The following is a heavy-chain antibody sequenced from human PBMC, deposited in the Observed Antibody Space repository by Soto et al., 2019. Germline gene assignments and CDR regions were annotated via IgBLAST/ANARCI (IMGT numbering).Heavy chain of an antibody. J-gene: IGHJ5*02. Sequence: SVTVSCKASGCTFSSYAISWVRQAPGQGLEWMGGIIPIFGTANYAQKFQGRVTITADKSTSTAYMELSSLRSEDTAVYYCARVYRVYSSSPSGYNWFDPWGQGTLVTVSS. CDR2: IIPIFGTA. V-gene: IGHV1-69*06. D-gene: IGHD6-13*01. CDR1: GCTFSSYA. CDR3: ARVYRVYSSSPSGYNWFDP.